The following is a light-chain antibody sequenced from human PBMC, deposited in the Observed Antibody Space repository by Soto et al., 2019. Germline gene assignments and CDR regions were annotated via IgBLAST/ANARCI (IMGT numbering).Light chain of an antibody. J-gene: IGKJ5*01. CDR3: QQYNNWPAIT. V-gene: IGKV3D-15*01. CDR2: GAP. CDR1: QSVSRN. Sequence: EIVLTQSPGTLSLSPGERATLSCRASQSVSRNLAWYQQKPGQAPRLFIYGAPPRATGIPARFSGSGSGTEFTLTISSLQSEDFAVYYCQQYNNWPAITFGQGIRLDNK.